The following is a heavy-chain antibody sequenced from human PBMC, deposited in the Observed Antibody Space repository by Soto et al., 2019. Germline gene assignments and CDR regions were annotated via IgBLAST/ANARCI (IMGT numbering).Heavy chain of an antibody. Sequence: GGSLRLSCAASGFTFSNAWMSWVRQAPGKGLEWVGRIKSKTDGGTTDYAAPVKGRFTISRDDSKNTLYLQMNSLKTEDTAVYYWTTEGSFYYYYGMDVWGQWTTVTVSS. CDR3: TTEGSFYYYYGMDV. CDR2: IKSKTDGGTT. V-gene: IGHV3-15*01. J-gene: IGHJ6*02. CDR1: GFTFSNAW. D-gene: IGHD3-10*01.